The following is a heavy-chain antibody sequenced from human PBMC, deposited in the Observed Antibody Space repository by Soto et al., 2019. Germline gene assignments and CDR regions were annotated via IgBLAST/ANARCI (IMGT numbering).Heavy chain of an antibody. CDR2: ISGSGGST. CDR1: GFTFSSYA. D-gene: IGHD4-17*01. J-gene: IGHJ6*02. CDR3: ARERWGTTVTTLAGDYYYYGMDV. Sequence: PGGSLRLSCAPSGFTFSSYAMSWVRQAPGKGLEWVSAISGSGGSTYYADSVKGRFTISRDNAKNSLYLQMNSLRAEDTAVYYCARERWGTTVTTLAGDYYYYGMDVWGQGTTVTVSS. V-gene: IGHV3-23*01.